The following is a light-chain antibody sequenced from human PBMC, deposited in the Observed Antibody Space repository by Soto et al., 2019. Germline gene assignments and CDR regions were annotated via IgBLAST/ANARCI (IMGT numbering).Light chain of an antibody. J-gene: IGKJ1*01. CDR1: QSISSY. CDR3: PQSYSTPRT. Sequence: DTQMTQSPSSLSASVGDRVTITCRASQSISSYLNWYQQKPGKAPKLLIYAASSLQSGVPSRFSGSGSGTDFTLTISSLQPEDFATYYCPQSYSTPRTFGQGTKVDIK. V-gene: IGKV1-39*01. CDR2: AAS.